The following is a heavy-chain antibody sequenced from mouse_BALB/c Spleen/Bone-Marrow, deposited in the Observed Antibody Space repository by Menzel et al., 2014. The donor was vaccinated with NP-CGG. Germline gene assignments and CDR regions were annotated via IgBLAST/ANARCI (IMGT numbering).Heavy chain of an antibody. CDR2: ILPGSGST. J-gene: IGHJ3*01. V-gene: IGHV1-9*01. Sequence: SGAELMKPGASVKISCKATGYTFSSYWIEWVKQRPGHGLEWIGEILPGSGSTNYNEKFKGKATFTADTSSNTAYMQLSSLTSEDSAVYYCARRGYDGAYWGQGTLVTVSA. CDR1: GYTFSSYW. CDR3: ARRGYDGAY. D-gene: IGHD2-14*01.